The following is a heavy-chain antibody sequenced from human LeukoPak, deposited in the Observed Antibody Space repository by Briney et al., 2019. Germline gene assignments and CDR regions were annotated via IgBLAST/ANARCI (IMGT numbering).Heavy chain of an antibody. CDR3: VRDIDKITTVRGIIITRPFNWFDP. CDR1: GYTFTSYD. Sequence: ASVKVSCKASGYTFTSYDINWVRQATGQGLEWMGWMNPNSNNTGYAQKFQGRVTMTRNTSISTAYMELSSLRSEDTAVYYCVRDIDKITTVRGIIITRPFNWFDPWGQGTLVTVSS. CDR2: MNPNSNNT. V-gene: IGHV1-8*01. J-gene: IGHJ5*02. D-gene: IGHD3-10*01.